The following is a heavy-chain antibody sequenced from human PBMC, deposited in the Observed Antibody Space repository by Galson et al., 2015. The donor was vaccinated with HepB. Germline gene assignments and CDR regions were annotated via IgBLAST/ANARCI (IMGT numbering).Heavy chain of an antibody. CDR3: AKEFGSGWSYYHGMDV. Sequence: SLRLSCAASGFSFSSHGMHWVRQAPGKGLEWVALISYDGNNIFDADSVRGRFTISRDNSRNTLYLEMNSLRAEDTAVYYCAKEFGSGWSYYHGMDVWGQGTMVTVSS. J-gene: IGHJ6*02. CDR1: GFSFSSHG. V-gene: IGHV3-30*18. D-gene: IGHD6-19*01. CDR2: ISYDGNNI.